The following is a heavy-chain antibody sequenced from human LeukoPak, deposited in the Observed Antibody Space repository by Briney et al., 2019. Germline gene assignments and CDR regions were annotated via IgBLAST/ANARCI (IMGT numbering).Heavy chain of an antibody. V-gene: IGHV4-31*03. J-gene: IGHJ4*02. Sequence: SETLSLTCTVSGGSISSGGYYWSWIRQHPGKGLEWIGYIYYSGSTYYNPSLKSRVTISVDTSKNQFSLKLSSVTAADTAAYYCARGIAAAGEFDYWGQGTLVTVSS. CDR1: GGSISSGGYY. D-gene: IGHD6-13*01. CDR2: IYYSGST. CDR3: ARGIAAAGEFDY.